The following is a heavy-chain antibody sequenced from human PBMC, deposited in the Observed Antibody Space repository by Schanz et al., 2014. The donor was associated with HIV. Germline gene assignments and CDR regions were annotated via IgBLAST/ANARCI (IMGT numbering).Heavy chain of an antibody. CDR3: AKDTYNSGWYPGGKFDY. J-gene: IGHJ4*02. Sequence: EVQLLESGGGLVQPGGSLRLSCAASGFTFSSYALNWVRQAPGKGLEWVSTISGSGGSTYYADSVKGRFTISRDNSKNTLYLQMNSLRVEDTAVYYCAKDTYNSGWYPGGKFDYWGQGTLVTVSS. V-gene: IGHV3-23*01. CDR1: GFTFSSYA. D-gene: IGHD6-19*01. CDR2: ISGSGGST.